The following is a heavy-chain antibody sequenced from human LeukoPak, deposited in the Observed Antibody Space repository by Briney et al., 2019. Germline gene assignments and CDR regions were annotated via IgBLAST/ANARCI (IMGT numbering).Heavy chain of an antibody. D-gene: IGHD3-10*01. J-gene: IGHJ4*02. CDR3: ARQYYYGSGSYYPAY. CDR1: GFTFSSYA. Sequence: GGSLRLSCAVSGFTFSSYAMHWVRQAPGKGLEWVAVISYDGSNKYYADSVKGRFTISRDNSKNTLYLQMNSLRAEDTAVYYCARQYYYGSGSYYPAYWGQGTLVTVSS. CDR2: ISYDGSNK. V-gene: IGHV3-30*01.